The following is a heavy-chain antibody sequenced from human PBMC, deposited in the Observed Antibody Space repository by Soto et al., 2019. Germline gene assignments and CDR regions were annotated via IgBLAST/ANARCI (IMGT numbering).Heavy chain of an antibody. CDR3: AQSGYSYGPTPNDY. V-gene: IGHV1-69*13. J-gene: IGHJ4*02. CDR1: GGTFSSYA. Sequence: GASVKVSCKASGGTFSSYAISWVRQAPGQGLEWMGGVIPIFGTANYAQKFQGRVTITADESTSTAYMELSSLRSEDTAVYYCAQSGYSYGPTPNDYWGQGTLVTVSS. CDR2: VIPIFGTA. D-gene: IGHD5-18*01.